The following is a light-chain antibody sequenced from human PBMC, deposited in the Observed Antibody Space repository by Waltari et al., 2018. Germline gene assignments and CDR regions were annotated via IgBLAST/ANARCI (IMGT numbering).Light chain of an antibody. Sequence: DIQMTQSPSTLSVSVGDRVTITCRASQSISSWLAWYQQKPGKAPKLLIYKASSLESGVPSRFSGSGSGTEFTLTISSLQPDDFATYYCQQYNIYSWTFGQGTNVEIK. CDR3: QQYNIYSWT. J-gene: IGKJ1*01. CDR2: KAS. CDR1: QSISSW. V-gene: IGKV1-5*03.